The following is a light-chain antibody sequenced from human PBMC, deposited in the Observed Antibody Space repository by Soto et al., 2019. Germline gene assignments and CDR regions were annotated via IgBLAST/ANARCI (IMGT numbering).Light chain of an antibody. V-gene: IGKV3-15*01. CDR3: QQYNSWPLT. Sequence: EIVMTQSPATLSVSPGERATLSYRASQSVRSNLAWYQQKPGQAPRLLIYGASTRATGFPARFSGSGSGTEFTLTISSLQSEDLGIYYCQQYNSWPLTIGGGTRVEIK. J-gene: IGKJ4*01. CDR1: QSVRSN. CDR2: GAS.